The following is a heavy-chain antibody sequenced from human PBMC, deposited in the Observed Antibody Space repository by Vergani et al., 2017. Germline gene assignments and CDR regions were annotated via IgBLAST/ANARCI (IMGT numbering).Heavy chain of an antibody. CDR3: AKDHGPATAYWPRYYYYGMDV. Sequence: EVQLVESGGGVVQPGGPLRLSCAASGFTFDDYAMHWVRQAPGKGLEWVSLISGDGGSTYYADSVKGRFTISRDNSKNSLYLQMNSLRTEDTALYYCAKDHGPATAYWPRYYYYGMDVWGQGTTVTVSS. D-gene: IGHD2-21*02. CDR2: ISGDGGST. V-gene: IGHV3-43*02. CDR1: GFTFDDYA. J-gene: IGHJ6*02.